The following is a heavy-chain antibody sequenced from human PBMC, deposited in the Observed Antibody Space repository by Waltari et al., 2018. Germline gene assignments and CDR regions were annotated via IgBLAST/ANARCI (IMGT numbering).Heavy chain of an antibody. D-gene: IGHD6-19*01. CDR3: VRDRRASGSFDF. V-gene: IGHV3-48*02. CDR2: IGRSSGTL. Sequence: EVHLMESGGGLVRPGGSLRLACAASGFNFHSHNMNWVRQAPGKGLEWISYIGRSSGTLYYADSVRGRFTISRDTATTSVFLQMNSLRDEDTAVYYCVRDRRASGSFDFWGQGTLVTVSS. CDR1: GFNFHSHN. J-gene: IGHJ4*02.